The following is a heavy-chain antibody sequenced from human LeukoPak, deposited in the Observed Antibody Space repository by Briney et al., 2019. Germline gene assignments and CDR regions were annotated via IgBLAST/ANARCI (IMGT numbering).Heavy chain of an antibody. Sequence: PGGSLRLSCAASGFTFSSYWMHWVRQAPGKGLVWVSRINTDGSSTSYADSVKGRFTISRDNAKNTLYLQMNSLRAEDTALYYCAKDNAGDLTSRGGMDVWGQGTTVTVSS. D-gene: IGHD3-16*01. CDR2: INTDGSST. V-gene: IGHV3-74*01. CDR1: GFTFSSYW. J-gene: IGHJ6*02. CDR3: AKDNAGDLTSRGGMDV.